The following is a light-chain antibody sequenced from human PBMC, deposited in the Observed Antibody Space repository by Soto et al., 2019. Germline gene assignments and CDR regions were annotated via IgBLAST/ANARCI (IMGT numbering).Light chain of an antibody. J-gene: IGKJ1*01. Sequence: DIQMTQSPSSLSASVGDRVIITCRASQTISSHLNWYQQKPGKAPNLLVYAASSLQSGVPSRFTGSGSGTDFTLTISSLQPEDFATYYCQQYSVYWTFGQGTKVEIK. V-gene: IGKV1-39*01. CDR1: QTISSH. CDR3: QQYSVYWT. CDR2: AAS.